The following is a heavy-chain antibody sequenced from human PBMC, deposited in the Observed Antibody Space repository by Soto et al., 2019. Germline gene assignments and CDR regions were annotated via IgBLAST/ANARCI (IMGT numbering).Heavy chain of an antibody. D-gene: IGHD3-10*01. CDR2: VNPNNGDT. V-gene: IGHV1-8*01. Sequence: QVQLVQSGAELKKPGASVKVSCKASGYTFSNYDMNWVRQATGQGPEWIGWVNPNNGDTGYAQKVQGRVTLTTDISTTTAYMELTSLRSEATAISYCAKVSRKGSAIDFDYWGQGTLITGSS. CDR1: GYTFSNYD. J-gene: IGHJ4*02. CDR3: AKVSRKGSAIDFDY.